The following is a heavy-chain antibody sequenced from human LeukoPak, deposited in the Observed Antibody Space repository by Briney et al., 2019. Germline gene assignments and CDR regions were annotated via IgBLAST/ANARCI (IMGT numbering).Heavy chain of an antibody. CDR2: IYYSGST. CDR1: GGSISSSSYY. Sequence: PSETLSLTCTVSGGSISSSSYYWGWIRQPPGKGLEWIGSIYYSGSTCYNPSLKSRVTISVDTSKNQFSLKLSSVTAADTAVYYCARRDTYYYDSSGYFAFDIWGQGTMVTVSS. CDR3: ARRDTYYYDSSGYFAFDI. D-gene: IGHD3-22*01. V-gene: IGHV4-39*01. J-gene: IGHJ3*02.